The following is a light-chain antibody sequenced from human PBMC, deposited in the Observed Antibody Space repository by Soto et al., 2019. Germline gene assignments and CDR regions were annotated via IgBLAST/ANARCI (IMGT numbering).Light chain of an antibody. J-gene: IGKJ4*01. Sequence: EVVLTQSPGTLSLSPGERATLSCRASQPIDRKFLAWYQQKPGQAPRLLIHGASTRATGVPDRFSGSGSERDFSLTISSLEPEDFAVYFCQRFDASLFTFCGGTKVEIK. CDR3: QRFDASLFT. CDR2: GAS. V-gene: IGKV3-20*01. CDR1: QPIDRKF.